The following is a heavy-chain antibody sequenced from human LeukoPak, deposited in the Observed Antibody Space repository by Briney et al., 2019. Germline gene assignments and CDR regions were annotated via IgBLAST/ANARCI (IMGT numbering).Heavy chain of an antibody. J-gene: IGHJ6*04. V-gene: IGHV3-21*01. CDR1: GFTFSTYS. CDR3: AELGITMIGGV. CDR2: ISGSGRYM. D-gene: IGHD3-10*02. Sequence: GGSLRLSCATSGFTFSTYSMNWVRQAPGKGLEWVSSISGSGRYMYYADSAKGRFTISRDNAKNSLYLQMNSLRAEDTAVYYCAELGITMIGGVWGKGTTVTISS.